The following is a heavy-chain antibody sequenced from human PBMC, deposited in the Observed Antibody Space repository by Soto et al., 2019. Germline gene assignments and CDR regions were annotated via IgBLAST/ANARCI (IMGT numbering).Heavy chain of an antibody. CDR3: ARTYVTDVVVVPASKDYMDV. Sequence: QLQLQESGPGLVKPSETLSLTCTVSGGSISSSSSSWGWIRQPPGKGLEWLGIIYYSGSTYYSPSLKSPVTISVDASKNLFSLKLSSVTAADTAVYYCARTYVTDVVVVPASKDYMDVWGKGTTVTVSS. J-gene: IGHJ6*03. CDR1: GGSISSSSSS. V-gene: IGHV4-39*01. CDR2: IYYSGST. D-gene: IGHD2-2*01.